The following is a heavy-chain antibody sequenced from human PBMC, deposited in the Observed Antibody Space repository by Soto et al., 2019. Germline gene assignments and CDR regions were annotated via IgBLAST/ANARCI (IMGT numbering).Heavy chain of an antibody. CDR1: GYTFTSYG. CDR2: ISAYDGHT. D-gene: IGHD6-19*01. Sequence: ASVKVSCKASGYTFTSYGISWVRQAPGQGLEWMGWISAYDGHTNYPQKLQGRVTMTTDTSTTTAYMELRSLRSDDTALYYCARSKPYTSGWEPSDYWGQGTLVTVSS. V-gene: IGHV1-18*01. J-gene: IGHJ4*02. CDR3: ARSKPYTSGWEPSDY.